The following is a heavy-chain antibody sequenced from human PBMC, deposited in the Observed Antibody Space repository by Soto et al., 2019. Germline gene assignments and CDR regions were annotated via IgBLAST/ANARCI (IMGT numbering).Heavy chain of an antibody. CDR2: INHSGST. V-gene: IGHV4-34*01. D-gene: IGHD6-13*01. CDR1: GGSFRGYD. Sequence: SETQSVPCAVCGGSFRGYDWSWIRQPTGKGLEWIGEINHSGSTNYNPSLKSRVTISVDTSKNQFSLKLSSVTAADTAVCYCASGQPDNWFDPWGQGTLVTVSS. J-gene: IGHJ5*02. CDR3: ASGQPDNWFDP.